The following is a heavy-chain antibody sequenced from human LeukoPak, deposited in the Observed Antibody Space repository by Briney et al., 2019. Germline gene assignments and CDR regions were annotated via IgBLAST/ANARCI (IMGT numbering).Heavy chain of an antibody. CDR1: GGSISSYY. CDR2: IYYSGNT. J-gene: IGHJ4*02. CDR3: ARESCSSTSCSHFDH. D-gene: IGHD2-2*01. V-gene: IGHV4-59*01. Sequence: SETLSLTCSVSGGSISSYYWSWIRQPPGKGLEWIGYIYYSGNTKYNPSLKSRVTISVDMSKNQFSLRLSSVTAADTAVYYCARESCSSTSCSHFDHWGQGTLVTVFS.